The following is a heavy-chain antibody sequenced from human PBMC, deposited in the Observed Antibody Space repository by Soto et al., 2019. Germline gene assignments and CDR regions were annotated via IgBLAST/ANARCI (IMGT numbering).Heavy chain of an antibody. CDR3: ANVSGIAARLNYYGMDV. CDR1: GFTFSSYA. V-gene: IGHV3-23*01. J-gene: IGHJ6*02. Sequence: GGSLRLSCAASGFTFSSYAMSWVRQAPGKGLEWVSAISGSGGSTYYADSVKGRFTISRDNSKNTLYLQMNSLRAEDTAVYYCANVSGIAARLNYYGMDVWGQGTTVTVSS. D-gene: IGHD6-6*01. CDR2: ISGSGGST.